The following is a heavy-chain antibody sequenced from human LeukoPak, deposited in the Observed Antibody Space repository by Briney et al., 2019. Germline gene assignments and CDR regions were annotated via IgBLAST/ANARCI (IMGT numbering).Heavy chain of an antibody. J-gene: IGHJ4*02. Sequence: PGGSLRVSCEASGFTFRSYAMSWVRQALGKGLEWVSAISGTGSSTYYAASVKGRFTISRDNSKNTLYLQMNSLRVEDTAVYYCAKEGPDSYARHWGQGTLVTVSS. CDR3: AKEGPDSYARH. CDR2: ISGTGSST. V-gene: IGHV3-23*01. D-gene: IGHD2-21*02. CDR1: GFTFRSYA.